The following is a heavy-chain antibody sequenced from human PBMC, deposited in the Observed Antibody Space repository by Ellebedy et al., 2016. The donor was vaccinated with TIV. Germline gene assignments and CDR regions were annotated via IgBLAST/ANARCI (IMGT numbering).Heavy chain of an antibody. CDR3: AKDRGNSYFEY. Sequence: GESLKISCAASGFTFDDYTMHWVRQAPGKGLEWVSLISWGGTVTFYADSVRDRFTISRDNSKNSLYLQMNSLTTEDTAFYYCAKDRGNSYFEYWGQGTLVTVSS. J-gene: IGHJ4*02. V-gene: IGHV3-43*01. CDR1: GFTFDDYT. D-gene: IGHD4-23*01. CDR2: ISWGGTVT.